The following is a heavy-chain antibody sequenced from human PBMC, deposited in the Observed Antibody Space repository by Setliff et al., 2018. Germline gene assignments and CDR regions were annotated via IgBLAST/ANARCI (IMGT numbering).Heavy chain of an antibody. D-gene: IGHD3-10*01. CDR2: IHQDGSER. J-gene: IGHJ4*02. Sequence: GVLRLSCAASGFTFGSYWMTWVRQAPEKGLEWVANIHQDGSERHYVDSVKGRFTISRDNAKNSLFLQMNILEVEDTAVYYCVRDWASGDDHWGRGTLVTVSS. CDR3: VRDWASGDDH. CDR1: GFTFGSYW. V-gene: IGHV3-7*01.